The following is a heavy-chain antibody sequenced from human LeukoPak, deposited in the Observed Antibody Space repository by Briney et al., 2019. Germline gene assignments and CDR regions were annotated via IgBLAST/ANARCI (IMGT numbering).Heavy chain of an antibody. V-gene: IGHV3-66*02. J-gene: IGHJ4*02. CDR2: IYSGGST. D-gene: IGHD2-2*01. Sequence: GGSLRLSCAASGFAVSGNYMSWVRQAPGKGLEWVSVIYSGGSTYYADSVKGRLTISRDNSKNTLYLQMNSLRAEDTAVYYCARSIVPLGYFDYWGQGTLVTVSS. CDR3: ARSIVPLGYFDY. CDR1: GFAVSGNY.